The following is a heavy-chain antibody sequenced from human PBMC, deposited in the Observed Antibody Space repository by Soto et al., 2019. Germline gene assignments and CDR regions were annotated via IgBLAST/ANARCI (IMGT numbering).Heavy chain of an antibody. CDR3: ARDFRGVTAAPRGYFQH. V-gene: IGHV3-33*01. CDR2: IWYDGSNK. J-gene: IGHJ1*01. CDR1: GFTFSSYG. Sequence: GGSLRLSCAASGFTFSSYGMHWVRQAPGKGLEWVAVIWYDGSNKYYADSVKGRFTISRDNSKNTLYLQMNSLRAEDTAVYYCARDFRGVTAAPRGYFQHWGKGTLVTVSS. D-gene: IGHD2-21*02.